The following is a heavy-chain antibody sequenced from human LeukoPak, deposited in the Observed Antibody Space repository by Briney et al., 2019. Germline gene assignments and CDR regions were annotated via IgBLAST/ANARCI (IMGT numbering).Heavy chain of an antibody. CDR3: ARGAYYYDSSGYYDDY. V-gene: IGHV1-2*02. CDR2: INPNSGGT. Sequence: ASVKVSCKASGYTFTSYDINWVRQATGQGLEWMGWINPNSGGTNYAQKFQGRVTMTRDTSISTAYMELSRLRSDDTAVYYCARGAYYYDSSGYYDDYWGQGTLVTVSS. D-gene: IGHD3-22*01. J-gene: IGHJ4*02. CDR1: GYTFTSYD.